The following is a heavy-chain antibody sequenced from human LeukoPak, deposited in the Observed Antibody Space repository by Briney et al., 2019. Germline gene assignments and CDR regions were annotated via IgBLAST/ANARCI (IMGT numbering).Heavy chain of an antibody. CDR1: GFTFSSYV. V-gene: IGHV3-23*01. J-gene: IGHJ5*02. CDR3: ANYRSVNYVPPYDH. CDR2: IGPGGTT. Sequence: PGGSLRLSCAASGFTFSSYVLSWVRQAPGKGLEWVSSIGPGGTTFYAASVKGRFTISRDNSKNMVYLQMNSLTAEDTAVYYCANYRSVNYVPPYDHWGQGTLVTVSS. D-gene: IGHD3-10*02.